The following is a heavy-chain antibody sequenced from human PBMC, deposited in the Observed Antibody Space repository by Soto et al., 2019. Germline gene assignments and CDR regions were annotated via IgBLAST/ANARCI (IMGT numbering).Heavy chain of an antibody. D-gene: IGHD6-19*01. Sequence: QITLKESGPTLVKPTQTLTLTCTFSGFSLSSTRMAVGWIRQPPGKALEWLALIYWDDDKRYSPFLKSRLTITKDPSKTHVVLTMSNMDPVDTARYYCAHIVVAGLGYYFDYWGQGTLVTVSS. V-gene: IGHV2-5*02. J-gene: IGHJ4*02. CDR1: GFSLSSTRMA. CDR2: IYWDDDK. CDR3: AHIVVAGLGYYFDY.